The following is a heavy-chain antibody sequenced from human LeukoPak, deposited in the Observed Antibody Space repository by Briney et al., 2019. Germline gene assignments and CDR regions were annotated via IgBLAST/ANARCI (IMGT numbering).Heavy chain of an antibody. Sequence: GGSLRLSCAASGFTFSSYAMSWVRQAPGKGLEGVSAISGSGGSTYYADSVKGRFTISRDNSKNTLYLQLNSLRAEDTAVYYCAHESGGWFGESLDYWSQGTLVTVSS. D-gene: IGHD3-10*01. V-gene: IGHV3-23*01. J-gene: IGHJ4*02. CDR3: AHESGGWFGESLDY. CDR1: GFTFSSYA. CDR2: ISGSGGST.